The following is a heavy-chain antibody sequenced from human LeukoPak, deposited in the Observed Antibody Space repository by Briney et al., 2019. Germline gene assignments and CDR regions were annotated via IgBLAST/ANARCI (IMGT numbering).Heavy chain of an antibody. Sequence: PGGSLRLSCAASGFTFSSYGFHWVRQAPGKGLEWVAVIWYDGSNKHYADSVKGRFTISRDSSKNTLYLQMNSLRAEDTAVYYCAKDGSGGGWKWFDPWGQGTLVTVSS. CDR2: IWYDGSNK. J-gene: IGHJ5*02. CDR1: GFTFSSYG. V-gene: IGHV3-33*06. D-gene: IGHD2-15*01. CDR3: AKDGSGGGWKWFDP.